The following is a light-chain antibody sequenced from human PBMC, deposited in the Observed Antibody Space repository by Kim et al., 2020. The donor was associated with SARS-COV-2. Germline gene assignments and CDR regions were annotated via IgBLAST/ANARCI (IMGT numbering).Light chain of an antibody. V-gene: IGKV4-1*01. Sequence: RATINCKSSQNIFYSSNNKNFLTWYQQKPGQPPKVLIYWASIRESGVPDQFSGSGSATDFTLTISSLQAEDVAVYYCQQYFATPYTFGQGTKLEI. CDR1: QNIFYSSNNKNF. CDR3: QQYFATPYT. J-gene: IGKJ2*01. CDR2: WAS.